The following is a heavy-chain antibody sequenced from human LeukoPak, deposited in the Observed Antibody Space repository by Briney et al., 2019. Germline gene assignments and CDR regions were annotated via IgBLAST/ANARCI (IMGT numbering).Heavy chain of an antibody. CDR2: INHSGST. J-gene: IGHJ4*02. CDR3: ARLGGWRSIDY. V-gene: IGHV4-39*07. CDR1: GGSISSSSYY. Sequence: SETLSLTCTVSGGSISSSSYYWSWIRQPPGKGLEWIGEINHSGSTNYNPSLKSRVTISVDTSKNQFSLKLSSVTAADTAVYYCARLGGWRSIDYWGQGTLVTVSS. D-gene: IGHD6-19*01.